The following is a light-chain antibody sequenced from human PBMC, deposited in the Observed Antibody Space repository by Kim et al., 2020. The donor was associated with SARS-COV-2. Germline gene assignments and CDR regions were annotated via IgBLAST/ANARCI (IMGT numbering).Light chain of an antibody. Sequence: VTLSGPGTSSDVGAYNYVCWYQQHPGKAPKLMIYEVSKRPSGVPDRFSGSKSGNTASLTVSGLQAEDEADYYCSSYAGSNNLVFGGGTQLTVL. CDR1: SSDVGAYNY. CDR2: EVS. CDR3: SSYAGSNNLV. V-gene: IGLV2-8*01. J-gene: IGLJ2*01.